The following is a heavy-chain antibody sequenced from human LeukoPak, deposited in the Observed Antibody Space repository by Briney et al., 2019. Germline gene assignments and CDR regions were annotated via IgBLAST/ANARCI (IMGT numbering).Heavy chain of an antibody. V-gene: IGHV3-23*01. J-gene: IGHJ4*02. D-gene: IGHD6-19*01. CDR2: ISSSGGAT. CDR1: GFTFSSYS. Sequence: GGSLRLSCAAAGFTFSSYSMTWVRQATGKGLEWVSVISSSGGATEYAGSVKGRFTISRDNSKNTLYLQMSSLRAEDTAVYYCVKVGSGWSFDYWGQGTLVTVSS. CDR3: VKVGSGWSFDY.